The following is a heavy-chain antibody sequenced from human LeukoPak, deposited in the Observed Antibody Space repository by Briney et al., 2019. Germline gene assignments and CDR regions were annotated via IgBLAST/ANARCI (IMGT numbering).Heavy chain of an antibody. CDR3: AKDGAQFYYGSQRAHPRSPYYYMDV. CDR2: IIPIFGTT. V-gene: IGHV1-69*06. CDR1: GGSFSSYA. D-gene: IGHD3-10*01. Sequence: AASVSLSCTASGGSFSSYAISWMRQPPGQGLEWMGGIIPIFGTTNYAQKYQGRVTITADKSTSTAYMELSSLRSEDTAVYYCAKDGAQFYYGSQRAHPRSPYYYMDVWGKGTTVTVSS. J-gene: IGHJ6*03.